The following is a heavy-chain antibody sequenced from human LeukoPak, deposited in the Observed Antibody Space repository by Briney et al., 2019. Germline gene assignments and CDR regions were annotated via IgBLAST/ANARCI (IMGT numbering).Heavy chain of an antibody. CDR1: GYSISSGYY. Sequence: SETLSHTCTVSGYSISSGYYWGWIRQPPGKGLEWIGSIYHSGSTYYNPSLKSRVTISVDTSKNQFSLKLSSVTAADTAVYYRARGEPDWELGPGAYWFDPWGQGTLVTVSS. V-gene: IGHV4-38-2*02. J-gene: IGHJ5*02. CDR3: ARGEPDWELGPGAYWFDP. D-gene: IGHD1-26*01. CDR2: IYHSGST.